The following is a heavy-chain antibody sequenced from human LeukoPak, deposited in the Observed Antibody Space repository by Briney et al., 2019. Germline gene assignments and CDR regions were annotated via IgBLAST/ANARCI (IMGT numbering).Heavy chain of an antibody. CDR1: GLTFSNYA. CDR3: AKDVIGYGRHFDF. V-gene: IGHV3-23*01. Sequence: EGSLRLSCAASGLTFSNYAMTWVRQAPGKGLVWVSAISGSGGGTYYADSVKARFTISRDNSKDTLYLQMNSLSVADTAIYYCAKDVIGYGRHFDFWGQGTLVTVS. J-gene: IGHJ4*01. D-gene: IGHD5-18*01. CDR2: ISGSGGGT.